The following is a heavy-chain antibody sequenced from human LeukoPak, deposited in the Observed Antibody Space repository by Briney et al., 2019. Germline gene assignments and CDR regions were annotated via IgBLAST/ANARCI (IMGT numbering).Heavy chain of an antibody. D-gene: IGHD4-17*01. CDR2: INNSGGAT. J-gene: IGHJ3*02. V-gene: IGHV3-23*01. Sequence: GGSLRLSCAVSGSTFRNYGMSWVRQAPGKGLEWVSSINNSGGATYYAHSVKGRFTISRDNSKNTLYLQMNSLRVEDTAVYYCARGGSDYGDYVNAFDIWGQGTMVTVSS. CDR1: GSTFRNYG. CDR3: ARGGSDYGDYVNAFDI.